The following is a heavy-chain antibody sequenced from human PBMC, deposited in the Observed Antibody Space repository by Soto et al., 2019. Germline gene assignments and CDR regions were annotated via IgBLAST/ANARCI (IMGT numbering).Heavy chain of an antibody. CDR3: AQQRLGGYIFDY. Sequence: SETLSLTCTVSGGSISSGDYYWSWIRQPPGKGLEWIGYIYYSGSTYYNPSLKSRVTISVDTSKNQFSLKLSSVTAADTAVYYCAQQRLGGYIFDYWGQGTLVTVSS. CDR2: IYYSGST. CDR1: GGSISSGDYY. J-gene: IGHJ4*02. V-gene: IGHV4-30-4*01. D-gene: IGHD5-18*01.